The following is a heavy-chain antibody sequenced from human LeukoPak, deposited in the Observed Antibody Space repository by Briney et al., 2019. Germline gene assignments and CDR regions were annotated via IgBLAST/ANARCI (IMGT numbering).Heavy chain of an antibody. CDR2: IKKDGSEK. CDR1: GVTFSRYW. V-gene: IGHV3-7*01. CDR3: ATAKYCGSTYYFDD. D-gene: IGHD1-26*01. J-gene: IGHJ4*02. Sequence: PGGSLRLSCAASGVTFSRYWMSWVLQAPAKGLEWLANIKKDGSEKYYVDSVKGRFTISRDNAQNSLYLQMNSLRAEATAVYYCATAKYCGSTYYFDDWGQGTLVTVSS.